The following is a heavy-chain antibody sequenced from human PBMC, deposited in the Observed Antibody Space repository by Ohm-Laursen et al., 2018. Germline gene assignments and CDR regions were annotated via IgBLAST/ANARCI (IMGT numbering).Heavy chain of an antibody. CDR1: GFTFNDYA. V-gene: IGHV3-23*01. CDR2: ISGSGGST. D-gene: IGHD6-19*01. J-gene: IGHJ4*02. Sequence: SLRLSCAASGFTFNDYAMHWVRQVPGKGLEWVSAISGSGGSTYYADSVKGRFTISRDNSKNTLYLQMNSLRAEDTAVYYCAKVPTRSLGYSSGWYDYWGQGTLVTVSS. CDR3: AKVPTRSLGYSSGWYDY.